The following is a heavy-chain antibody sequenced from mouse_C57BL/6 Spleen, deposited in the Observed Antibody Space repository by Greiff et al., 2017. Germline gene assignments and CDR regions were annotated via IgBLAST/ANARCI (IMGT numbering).Heavy chain of an antibody. CDR1: GYTFTEYT. CDR2: FYPGSGSI. D-gene: IGHD1-1*01. J-gene: IGHJ4*01. Sequence: VQGVESGAELVKPWASVKLSCKASGYTFTEYTIHWVKQRSGQGLEWIGWFYPGSGSIKYNEKFKDKATLTADKSSSTVYMELSRLTSEDSAVYFCARHGSTVVAEDAMDYWGQGTSVTVSS. CDR3: ARHGSTVVAEDAMDY. V-gene: IGHV1-62-2*01.